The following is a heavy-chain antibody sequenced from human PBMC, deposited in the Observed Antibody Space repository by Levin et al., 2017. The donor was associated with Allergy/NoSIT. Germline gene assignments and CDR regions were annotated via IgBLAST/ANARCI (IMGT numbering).Heavy chain of an antibody. Sequence: GESLKISCAASGFTFSSYAMIWVRQAPGRGLEWVSAISGSGGSTYYADSVEGRFTISRDNSKNTVYLQMNSLRAEDSALYYCAKDLGDYADNSQNWFDPWGQGTLVTVSS. CDR2: ISGSGGST. J-gene: IGHJ5*02. CDR1: GFTFSSYA. CDR3: AKDLGDYADNSQNWFDP. D-gene: IGHD4-23*01. V-gene: IGHV3-23*01.